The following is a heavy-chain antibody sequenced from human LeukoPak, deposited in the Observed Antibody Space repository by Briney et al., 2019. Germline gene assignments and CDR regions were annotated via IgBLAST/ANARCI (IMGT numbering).Heavy chain of an antibody. V-gene: IGHV1-46*01. J-gene: IGHJ6*02. CDR3: ARAPEEYNWNDYYYYGMDV. CDR2: INPSGGST. Sequence: GASVKVSCKASGYTFTSYYMHWVRQAPGQGLEWMGIINPSGGSTSYAQKFQGRVTMTRDTSTSAVYMELSSLRSEDTAVYYCARAPEEYNWNDYYYYGMDVWGQGTTVTVSS. D-gene: IGHD1-1*01. CDR1: GYTFTSYY.